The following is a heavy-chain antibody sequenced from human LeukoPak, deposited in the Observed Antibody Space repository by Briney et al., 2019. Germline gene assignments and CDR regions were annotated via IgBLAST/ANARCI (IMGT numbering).Heavy chain of an antibody. CDR1: GFTVSSNY. D-gene: IGHD6-19*01. J-gene: IGHJ4*02. CDR3: AKDGQYSSGWYEEYYFDY. Sequence: GGSLRLSCEASGFTVSSNYMSWVRQAPGKGLEWVSAISGSGGSTYYADSVKGRFTISRDNSKNTLYLQMNSLRAEDTAVYYCAKDGQYSSGWYEEYYFDYWGQGTLVTVSS. CDR2: ISGSGGST. V-gene: IGHV3-23*01.